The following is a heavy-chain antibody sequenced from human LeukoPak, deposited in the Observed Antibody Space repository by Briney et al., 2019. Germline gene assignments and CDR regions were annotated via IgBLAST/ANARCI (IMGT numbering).Heavy chain of an antibody. CDR1: GYTFTGYY. V-gene: IGHV1-2*02. J-gene: IGHJ4*02. Sequence: ASVKVSCKASGYTFTGYYIHWVRQAPGQGLEWMGWINPNGGGTNYAQKFQGRVTLTRDTSISTAYMEVNSLDSDDTAVYYCARENNSGWYRKAAFDYWGQGTLVTVTS. CDR2: INPNGGGT. CDR3: ARENNSGWYRKAAFDY. D-gene: IGHD6-19*01.